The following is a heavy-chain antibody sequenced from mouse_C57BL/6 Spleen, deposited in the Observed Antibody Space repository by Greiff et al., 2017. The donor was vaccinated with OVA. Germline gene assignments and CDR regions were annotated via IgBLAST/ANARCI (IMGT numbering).Heavy chain of an antibody. J-gene: IGHJ3*01. D-gene: IGHD4-1*01. CDR3: AREELGRFAD. V-gene: IGHV1-55*01. CDR1: GYTFTSYW. CDR2: IYPGSGST. Sequence: VQLQQSGAELVKPGASVKMSCKASGYTFTSYWITWVKQRPGQGLEWIGDIYPGSGSTNYNEKFKSKATLTVDTSSSTAYMQLSSLTSEDSAVYYCAREELGRFADWGQGTLVTVSA.